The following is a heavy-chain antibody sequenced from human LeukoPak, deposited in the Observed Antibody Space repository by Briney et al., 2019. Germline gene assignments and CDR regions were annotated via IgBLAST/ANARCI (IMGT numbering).Heavy chain of an antibody. V-gene: IGHV1-46*01. CDR2: INPSGGST. Sequence: ASVKVSCKASGYTFTSYYMHWVRQAPGQGLEWMGMINPSGGSTSYAQKFQGRVTMTRDTSTSTVYMELSSLRSEDTAVYYCARSTYGDLFDYWGQGTLVTVSS. J-gene: IGHJ4*02. CDR3: ARSTYGDLFDY. CDR1: GYTFTSYY. D-gene: IGHD4-17*01.